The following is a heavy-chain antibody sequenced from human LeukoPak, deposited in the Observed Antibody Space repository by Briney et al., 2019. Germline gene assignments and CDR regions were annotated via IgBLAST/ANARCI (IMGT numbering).Heavy chain of an antibody. J-gene: IGHJ4*02. CDR3: ARDNIVVVAATKAYYFDY. CDR2: IYHSGST. D-gene: IGHD2-15*01. Sequence: SETLSLTCAVYGGSFSGYYWSWIRQPPGKGLEWIGSIYHSGSTYYNPSLKSRVTISVDTSKNQFSLKLSSVTAADTAVYYCARDNIVVVAATKAYYFDYWGQGTLVTVSS. CDR1: GGSFSGYY. V-gene: IGHV4-34*01.